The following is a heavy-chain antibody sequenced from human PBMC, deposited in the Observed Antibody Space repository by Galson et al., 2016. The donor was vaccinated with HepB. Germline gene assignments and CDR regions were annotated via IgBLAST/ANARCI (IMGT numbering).Heavy chain of an antibody. CDR3: ATGRGFGNPFDY. J-gene: IGHJ4*02. CDR2: ISQDGLSR. CDR1: GFTFTTSS. Sequence: LRLSCAVSGFTFTTSSMRWVRQAPGKGLEWVSGISQDGLSRYYADSVKGRFTISRDNSKNTLSLQMDSLRAEDTAVYYCATGRGFGNPFDYWGQGTLVTVSS. D-gene: IGHD3-10*01. V-gene: IGHV3-23*01.